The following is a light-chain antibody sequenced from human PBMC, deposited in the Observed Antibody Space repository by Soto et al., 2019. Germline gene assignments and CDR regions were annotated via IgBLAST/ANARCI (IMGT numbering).Light chain of an antibody. CDR2: DVS. CDR3: NSYTTSGTHV. CDR1: GSDVGGYNY. Sequence: QSVLTQPASVSGSAGQSITISCTGTGSDVGGYNYVSWFQQHPDKAPKLMIYDVSNRPSGVSARFSGSKSGNTASLTISGLQAEDEADYYCNSYTTSGTHVFGTGTKVTVL. V-gene: IGLV2-14*03. J-gene: IGLJ1*01.